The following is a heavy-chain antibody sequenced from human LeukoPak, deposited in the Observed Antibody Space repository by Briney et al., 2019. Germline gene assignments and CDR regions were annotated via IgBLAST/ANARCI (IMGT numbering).Heavy chain of an antibody. Sequence: GGSLRLSCAASGFTFSYYSMNWVRQAPGKGLEWVSSISSSSDYIYYADSVKGRFTISRDNAKNSLFLQMNSLRAEDMAVYYCARESPGTTVSDYWGQGTLVTVSS. CDR2: ISSSSDYI. J-gene: IGHJ4*02. CDR3: ARESPGTTVSDY. CDR1: GFTFSYYS. V-gene: IGHV3-21*01. D-gene: IGHD1-1*01.